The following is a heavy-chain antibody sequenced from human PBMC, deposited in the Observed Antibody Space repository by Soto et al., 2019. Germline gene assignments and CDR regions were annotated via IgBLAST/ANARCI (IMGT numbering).Heavy chain of an antibody. V-gene: IGHV4-39*01. CDR2: MYYSGTS. J-gene: IGHJ5*02. CDR1: GGSISDDTYY. Sequence: QLQLQESGPGLVKPSETLSLTCTVSGGSISDDTYYWGRIRQPPGKGLEWIGRMYYSGTSSYNPSIKSRVPMSVDTAKKQLSRMLSSGTAADAAVYFCARLHCHSHNCVPLDVWGQGTLVIVSS. D-gene: IGHD1-1*01. CDR3: ARLHCHSHNCVPLDV.